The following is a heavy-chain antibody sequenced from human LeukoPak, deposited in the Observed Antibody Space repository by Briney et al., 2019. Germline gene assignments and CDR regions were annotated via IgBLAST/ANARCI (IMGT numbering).Heavy chain of an antibody. CDR3: ARESFVVVVAATVCGGFDP. Sequence: GGSLRLSCVASGFTFSSYAMHWVRQAPGKGLEWVAVISYDGSNKYYADSVKGRFTISRDNSKNTLYLQMNSLRAEDTAVYYCARESFVVVVAATVCGGFDPWGQGTLVTVSS. V-gene: IGHV3-30*04. D-gene: IGHD2-15*01. J-gene: IGHJ5*02. CDR2: ISYDGSNK. CDR1: GFTFSSYA.